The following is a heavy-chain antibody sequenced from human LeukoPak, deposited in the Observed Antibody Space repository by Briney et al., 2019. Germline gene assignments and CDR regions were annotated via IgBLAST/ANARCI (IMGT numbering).Heavy chain of an antibody. CDR3: ARAVGIAAAGGPGPFDV. Sequence: PGGSLRLSCAASGFTVRSNYISWVRQAPGRGLEWVSVIYSGGSTYYADSVKGRFTISRDNSKDTLYLQMNSLRAEDTAVYYCARAVGIAAAGGPGPFDVWGLGTMVTVSS. J-gene: IGHJ3*01. CDR2: IYSGGST. D-gene: IGHD6-13*01. V-gene: IGHV3-66*01. CDR1: GFTVRSNY.